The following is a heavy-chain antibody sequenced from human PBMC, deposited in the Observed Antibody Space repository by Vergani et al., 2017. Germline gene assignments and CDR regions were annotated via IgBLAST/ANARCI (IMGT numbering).Heavy chain of an antibody. CDR2: IYYSGST. Sequence: QVQLQESGPGLVKPSQTLCLTCTVSGGSISSGDYYWSWIRQPPGKGLEWIGYIYYSGSTYYNPSLKSRVTISVDTSKNQFSLKLSSVTAADTAVYYCARVGGXYDSSGFPSAYFDYWGQGTLVTVSS. D-gene: IGHD3-22*01. V-gene: IGHV4-30-4*08. CDR1: GGSISSGDYY. CDR3: ARVGGXYDSSGFPSAYFDY. J-gene: IGHJ4*02.